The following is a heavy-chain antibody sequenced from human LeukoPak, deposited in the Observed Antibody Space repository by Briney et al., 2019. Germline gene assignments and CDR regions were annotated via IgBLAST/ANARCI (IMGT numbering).Heavy chain of an antibody. Sequence: GASVKVSCKASGYTFTSYGISWVRQAPGQGLEWMGWISAYNGNTNYAQKLQGRVTITTDESTSTAYMELSSLRSEDTAVYYCASRGPYYYDSSGYYTFDYWGQGTLVTVSS. CDR2: ISAYNGNT. J-gene: IGHJ4*02. CDR3: ASRGPYYYDSSGYYTFDY. D-gene: IGHD3-22*01. V-gene: IGHV1-18*01. CDR1: GYTFTSYG.